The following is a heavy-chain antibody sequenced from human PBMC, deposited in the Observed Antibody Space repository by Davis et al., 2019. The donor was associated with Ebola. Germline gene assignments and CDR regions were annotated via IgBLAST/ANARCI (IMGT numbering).Heavy chain of an antibody. J-gene: IGHJ4*02. V-gene: IGHV3-53*05. CDR1: GFTVSSNY. CDR3: AKGRDCTNGICYSDY. Sequence: GGSLRLSCAASGFTVSSNYMSWVRQAPGKGLEWVSVIYSGGSTYYADSVKGRFTISRDNSRDTLYLQMNSLRAEDTAVYYCAKGRDCTNGICYSDYWGQGTLVTVSS. D-gene: IGHD2-8*01. CDR2: IYSGGST.